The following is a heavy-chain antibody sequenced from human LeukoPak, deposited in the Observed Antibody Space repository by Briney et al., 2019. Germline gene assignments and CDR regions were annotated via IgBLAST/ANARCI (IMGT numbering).Heavy chain of an antibody. J-gene: IGHJ5*02. D-gene: IGHD2-15*01. CDR1: GFTFREYS. V-gene: IGHV3-23*01. Sequence: GGSLRLSCAASGFTFREYSMSWVRQAPGKGLEWVSNIRSNGGDTYYTDPVKGRFTISRDNSKNTLYPEMNSLRAEDTAVYYCAKGGYTTWFDPWGQGTLVTVSS. CDR2: IRSNGGDT. CDR3: AKGGYTTWFDP.